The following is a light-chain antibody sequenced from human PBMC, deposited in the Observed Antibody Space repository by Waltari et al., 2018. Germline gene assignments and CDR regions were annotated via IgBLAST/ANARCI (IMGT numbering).Light chain of an antibody. CDR2: HAS. Sequence: EIVLTQSPATLSLSPGERATLSCSASQSVSSYLAWYQQKPGQPPRLLIYHASTRATGIPARFSGRGSGTDFTLIITNVEPEDFAVYYCQQRSDWPPLTFGQGTRLEIK. CDR3: QQRSDWPPLT. V-gene: IGKV3-11*01. CDR1: QSVSSY. J-gene: IGKJ5*01.